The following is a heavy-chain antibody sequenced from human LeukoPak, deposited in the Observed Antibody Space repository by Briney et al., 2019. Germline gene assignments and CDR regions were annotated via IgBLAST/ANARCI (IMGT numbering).Heavy chain of an antibody. CDR2: INTNTENP. D-gene: IGHD3-22*01. CDR1: GYTFTDYA. V-gene: IGHV7-4-1*02. CDR3: ARGYYDSSARGYYFDY. Sequence: ASVKVSCKASGYTFTDYAMNWVRQAPGQGLEWMGWINTNTENPTYAQGFTGRFVFSLDTSVNTAYLQLSSLKAGDTAVYYCARGYYDSSARGYYFDYWGQGTLVTVSS. J-gene: IGHJ4*02.